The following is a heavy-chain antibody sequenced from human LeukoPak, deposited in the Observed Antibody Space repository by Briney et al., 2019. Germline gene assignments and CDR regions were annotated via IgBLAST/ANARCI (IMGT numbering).Heavy chain of an antibody. D-gene: IGHD1-26*01. CDR1: GGSISSYY. CDR3: ATLVGATNVDY. J-gene: IGHJ4*02. Sequence: PSETLSLTCTVSGGSISSYYWSWIRQPPGKGLEGIGYIYYSGSTNYNPSLKSRVTISVDTSKNQFSLKLSSVTAADTAVYYCATLVGATNVDYWGQGTLVTVSS. CDR2: IYYSGST. V-gene: IGHV4-59*01.